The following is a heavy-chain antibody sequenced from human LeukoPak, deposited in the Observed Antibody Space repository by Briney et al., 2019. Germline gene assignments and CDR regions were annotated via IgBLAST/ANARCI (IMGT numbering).Heavy chain of an antibody. V-gene: IGHV4-30-2*01. Sequence: SQTLSLTCAVSGGSISRGGYSWSWIRQPPGKGLEWIGYIYHSGSTYYNPSLKSRVTISVDRSKNQFSLKLSSVTAADTAVYYCARVSRSRSSGWALFDYWGQGTLVTVSS. J-gene: IGHJ4*02. D-gene: IGHD6-19*01. CDR3: ARVSRSRSSGWALFDY. CDR2: IYHSGST. CDR1: GGSISRGGYS.